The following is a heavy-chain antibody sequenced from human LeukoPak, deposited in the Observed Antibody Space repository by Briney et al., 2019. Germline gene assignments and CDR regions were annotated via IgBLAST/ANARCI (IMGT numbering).Heavy chain of an antibody. J-gene: IGHJ4*02. CDR1: GVTLTTYY. D-gene: IGHD3-9*01. V-gene: IGHV1-2*02. Sequence: ASVKVSCKASGVTLTTYYIHWMRQAPGQGLEWMGWINPNSGGTNYAQKFQGRVTMTRDTSITTAYMEMSKLRSDDTALYYCARSPHILTGENFDYWGQGTLVTVSS. CDR3: ARSPHILTGENFDY. CDR2: INPNSGGT.